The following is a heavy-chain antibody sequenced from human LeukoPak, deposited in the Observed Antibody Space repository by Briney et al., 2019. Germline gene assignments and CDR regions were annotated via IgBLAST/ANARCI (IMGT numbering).Heavy chain of an antibody. V-gene: IGHV3-23*01. J-gene: IGHJ3*01. CDR3: AKGKAVVVVFTTTDGLDV. D-gene: IGHD3-22*01. CDR2: ISGNGERT. CDR1: GFTFSSYA. Sequence: GGSLRLSCAASGFTFSSYAMTWVRQAPGKGLEWVSGISGNGERTFYADFVKGRFTISRDNSRNTLYLQMNSLRAEDTAVYYCAKGKAVVVVFTTTDGLDVWGQGTMVTVSS.